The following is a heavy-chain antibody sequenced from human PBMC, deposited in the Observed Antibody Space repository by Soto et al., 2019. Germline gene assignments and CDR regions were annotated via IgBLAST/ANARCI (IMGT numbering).Heavy chain of an antibody. J-gene: IGHJ4*02. Sequence: QVQLVESGGGVVQSGSSLRLSCAGSGFGFSSYGMHWVRQAPGKGLEWVAIVYNDGSNKYYGDSVKGRFAISRDNSRNSVFLQMNSLRADDTAVYYCARDANLGFSSSWFMDYWGQGTRVTVSS. D-gene: IGHD6-13*01. CDR3: ARDANLGFSSSWFMDY. CDR1: GFGFSSYG. CDR2: VYNDGSNK. V-gene: IGHV3-33*01.